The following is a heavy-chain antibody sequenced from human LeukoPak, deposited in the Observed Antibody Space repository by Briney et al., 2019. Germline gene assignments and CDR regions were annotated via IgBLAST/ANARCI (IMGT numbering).Heavy chain of an antibody. CDR3: ARGYGANSDHPENDDS. J-gene: IGHJ4*02. CDR2: IYTRGDT. V-gene: IGHV3-66*03. Sequence: GGSLRLSCAASGLTVSNNYMGWVRQAPGKGLEWVSVIYTRGDTYYADSVKGRFTISRDNSKNTLYLQINGLTTEDTAVYYCARGYGANSDHPENDDSWGQGTLVTVSS. D-gene: IGHD4-23*01. CDR1: GLTVSNNY.